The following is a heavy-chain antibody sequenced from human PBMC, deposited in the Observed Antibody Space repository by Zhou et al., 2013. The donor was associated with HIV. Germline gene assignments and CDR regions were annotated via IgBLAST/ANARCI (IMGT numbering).Heavy chain of an antibody. CDR1: GYAFTGYY. CDR2: INSNNGGT. J-gene: IGHJ4*02. CDR3: ARDQITITTPFWDY. Sequence: QVQLVQSGPEVKEPGASVKVSCRTSGYAFTGYYLHWVRQAPGQGLEWMGWINSNNGGTNYAQKFQGRVTMTRDTSTSTAYMELSRLRYDDTAVYYCARDQITITTPFWDYWGQGTLVTVSS. D-gene: IGHD4-4*01. V-gene: IGHV1-2*02.